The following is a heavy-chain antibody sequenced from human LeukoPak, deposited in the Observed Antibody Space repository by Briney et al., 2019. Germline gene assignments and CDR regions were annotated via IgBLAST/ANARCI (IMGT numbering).Heavy chain of an antibody. V-gene: IGHV4-34*01. CDR1: GGSISSYY. CDR3: ARAEPSALLAFDI. D-gene: IGHD1-14*01. CDR2: INHSGST. Sequence: SETLSLTCTVSGGSISSYYWSWIRQPPGKGLEWIGEINHSGSTNYNPSLKSRVTISVDTSKNQFSLKLSSVTAADTAVYYCARAEPSALLAFDIWGQGTMVTVSS. J-gene: IGHJ3*02.